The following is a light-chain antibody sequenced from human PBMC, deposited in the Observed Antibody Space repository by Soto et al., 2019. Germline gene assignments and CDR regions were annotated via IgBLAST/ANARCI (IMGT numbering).Light chain of an antibody. Sequence: DIQMTQSPSSLSASVGDRVTITCRASQSVSTYLNWYQQRLGEAPKXLSYAASTLQSGVPSRFSASGSGTDFTITISSLQPEDFGTYYCQQSYSPPFAFGPGTKVDIK. CDR3: QQSYSPPFA. J-gene: IGKJ3*01. V-gene: IGKV1-39*01. CDR2: AAS. CDR1: QSVSTY.